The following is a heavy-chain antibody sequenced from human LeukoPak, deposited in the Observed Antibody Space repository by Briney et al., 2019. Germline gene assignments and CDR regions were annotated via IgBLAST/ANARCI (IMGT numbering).Heavy chain of an antibody. J-gene: IGHJ5*01. CDR1: GGSISSYY. V-gene: IGHV4-59*08. CDR3: VRQPGSFYEVGASDS. Sequence: SETLSLTCTVSGGSISSYYWSWIRQPPGKGLEWIGYIYYSGSTNYNPSLKSRVTISVDTSKNQFSLKLSSVTAADTAVYYCVRQPGSFYEVGASDSWGQGTLVTVSS. D-gene: IGHD1-26*01. CDR2: IYYSGST.